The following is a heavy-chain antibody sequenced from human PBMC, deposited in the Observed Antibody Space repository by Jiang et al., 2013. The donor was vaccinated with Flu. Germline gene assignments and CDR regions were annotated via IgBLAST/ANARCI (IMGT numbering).Heavy chain of an antibody. CDR1: GFLFSGYS. Sequence: VQLVESGGGRVKPGGSLRLSCAASGFLFSGYSINWVRQAPGKGLEWVSSISSSSNYIYYADSVKGRFTISRDNANNSLYLQMNSLRAEDTAVYYCARDPDSSSPDAFDIWGQGTVVTVSS. J-gene: IGHJ3*02. CDR3: ARDPDSSSPDAFDI. CDR2: ISSSSNYI. D-gene: IGHD6-13*01. V-gene: IGHV3-21*01.